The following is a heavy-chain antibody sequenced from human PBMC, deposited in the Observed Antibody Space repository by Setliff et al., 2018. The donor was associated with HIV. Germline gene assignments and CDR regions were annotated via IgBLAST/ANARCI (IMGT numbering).Heavy chain of an antibody. Sequence: ASVKVPCKISGYTLTELSIHWVRQAPGKGLEWMANFDPEDGETFYAQKFQGRLTMTEDTSTDTAYMELSSLRSDDTAMYYCATDPGYSSTWYSESFQHWGQGTVVT. CDR2: FDPEDGET. V-gene: IGHV1-24*01. D-gene: IGHD6-13*01. CDR1: GYTLTELS. J-gene: IGHJ1*01. CDR3: ATDPGYSSTWYSESFQH.